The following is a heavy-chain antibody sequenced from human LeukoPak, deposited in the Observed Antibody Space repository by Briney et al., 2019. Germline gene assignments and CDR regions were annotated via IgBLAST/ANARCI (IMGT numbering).Heavy chain of an antibody. CDR2: IFYSGST. CDR3: ARHSRSGYSDYESAFDI. CDR1: GGSISSSSFY. D-gene: IGHD5-12*01. Sequence: PSETLSLTCTVSGGSISSSSFYWDWIRQPPGKGLEWIVTIFYSGSTYYNPSLNSRITISVDTSKNHFSLKLSSVTAADAAVYYCARHSRSGYSDYESAFDIWGQGTLVIVSS. V-gene: IGHV4-39*01. J-gene: IGHJ3*02.